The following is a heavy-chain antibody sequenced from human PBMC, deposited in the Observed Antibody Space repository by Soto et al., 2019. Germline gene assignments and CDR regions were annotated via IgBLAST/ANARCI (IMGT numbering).Heavy chain of an antibody. CDR2: IKQDGSEK. J-gene: IGHJ6*02. V-gene: IGHV3-7*01. CDR1: GFTFSTYW. Sequence: GGSLRLSCAASGFTFSTYWMSWVRQAPGKGLEWVANIKQDGSEKYYVDSVKGRFTISRDNAKNSLYLQMNSLRAEDTAVYYCARDQLVQFYYYYYGMDVWSQGTTVTVSS. CDR3: ARDQLVQFYYYYYGMDV. D-gene: IGHD6-13*01.